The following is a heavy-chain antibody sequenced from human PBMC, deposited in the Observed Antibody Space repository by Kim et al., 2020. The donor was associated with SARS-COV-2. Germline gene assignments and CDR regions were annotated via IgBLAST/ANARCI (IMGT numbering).Heavy chain of an antibody. J-gene: IGHJ5*02. CDR1: GGSISSGGYY. V-gene: IGHV4-31*03. CDR2: IYYSGST. CDR3: ARDYRMRDRTGRLWFGELLGWFDP. Sequence: SETLSLTCTVSGGSISSGGYYWSWIRQHPGKGLEWIGYIYYSGSTYYNPSLKSRVTISVDTSKNQFSLKLSSVTAADTAVYYCARDYRMRDRTGRLWFGELLGWFDPWGQGTLVTVSS. D-gene: IGHD3-10*01.